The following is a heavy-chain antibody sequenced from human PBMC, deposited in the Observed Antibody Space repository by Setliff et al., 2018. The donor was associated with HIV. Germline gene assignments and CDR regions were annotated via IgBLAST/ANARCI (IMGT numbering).Heavy chain of an antibody. CDR3: ARDFFGQRVGATLGY. V-gene: IGHV1-18*01. CDR2: VSNEGDT. J-gene: IGHJ4*02. D-gene: IGHD1-26*01. CDR1: GYTFSSYG. Sequence: GASVKVSCKASGYTFSSYGISWVRQAPGQGLEWVGWVSNEGDTNYAQKYQDRVTLTTDTTTTTAYMELSRLRSDDTAVYYCARDFFGQRVGATLGYWGQGTLVTVSS.